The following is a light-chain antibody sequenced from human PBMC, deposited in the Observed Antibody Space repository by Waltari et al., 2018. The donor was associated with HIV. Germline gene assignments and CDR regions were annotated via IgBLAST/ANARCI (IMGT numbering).Light chain of an antibody. Sequence: SVLTQPPSASGTPGQRVTISCSGSSSNIGSNYVYWYQQLPGTAPKLLIYMNNQRPSGVPDRFSGSKSGTSASLAISGLRSDDEADYYCAAWDASLSAWVFGGGTKLTVL. CDR2: MNN. CDR3: AAWDASLSAWV. CDR1: SSNIGSNY. J-gene: IGLJ3*02. V-gene: IGLV1-47*01.